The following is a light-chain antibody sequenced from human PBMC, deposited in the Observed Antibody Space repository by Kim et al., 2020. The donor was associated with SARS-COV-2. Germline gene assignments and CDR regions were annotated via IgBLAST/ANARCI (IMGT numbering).Light chain of an antibody. Sequence: ALGQTVRITCQGDSLRSYYASWYQQKRGQAPVLVIYNKNNRPSGIPDRFSGSSSGNTASLTITGAQAEDDADYYCNSRDSSGNHLVFGGGTQLTVL. CDR3: NSRDSSGNHLV. CDR1: SLRSYY. V-gene: IGLV3-19*01. J-gene: IGLJ2*01. CDR2: NKN.